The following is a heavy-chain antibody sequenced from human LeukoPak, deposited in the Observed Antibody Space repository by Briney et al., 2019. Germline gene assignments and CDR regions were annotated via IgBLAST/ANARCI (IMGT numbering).Heavy chain of an antibody. CDR1: GGSISSYY. V-gene: IGHV4-4*07. D-gene: IGHD1-7*01. CDR2: IYTSGST. J-gene: IGHJ4*02. Sequence: SETLSLTCTVSGGSISSYYWSWIRQPAGKGLEWIGRIYTSGSTNYNPSLKSQVTMSVDTSKNQFSLKLSSVTAADTAVYYCARDSGLELQGGYFDYWGQGTLVTVSS. CDR3: ARDSGLELQGGYFDY.